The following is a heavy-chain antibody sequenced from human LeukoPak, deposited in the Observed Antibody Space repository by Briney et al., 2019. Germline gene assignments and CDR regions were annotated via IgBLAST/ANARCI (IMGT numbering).Heavy chain of an antibody. CDR1: GGSISSSSYY. CDR2: IYYSGST. V-gene: IGHV4-39*01. Sequence: SETLSLTCTVSGGSISSSSYYWGWIRQPPGKGLEWFGSIYYSGSTYYNPSLKSRVTISVDTSKNQFSLKLSSVTAADTAVYYCARPARISDLGLWAPVLFFDIWGQGTMVTVSS. J-gene: IGHJ3*02. CDR3: ARPARISDLGLWAPVLFFDI. D-gene: IGHD1-14*01.